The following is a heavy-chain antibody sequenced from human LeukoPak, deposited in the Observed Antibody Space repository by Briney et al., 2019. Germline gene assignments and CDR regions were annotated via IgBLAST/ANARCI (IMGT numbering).Heavy chain of an antibody. V-gene: IGHV3-48*04. CDR3: VREGSYYDSSGYYYVYYFDY. Sequence: GGSLRLSCAASGLTFNSYSVNWVRQAPGKGLEWVSHISSSSDTIFYADSVKGRFTISRDDAKNSLYLQMNSLRAEDTAVYYCVREGSYYDSSGYYYVYYFDYWGQGTLVTVSS. CDR1: GLTFNSYS. CDR2: ISSSSDTI. D-gene: IGHD3-22*01. J-gene: IGHJ4*02.